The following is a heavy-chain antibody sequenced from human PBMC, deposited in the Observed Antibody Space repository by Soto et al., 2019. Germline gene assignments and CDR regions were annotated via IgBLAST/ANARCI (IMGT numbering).Heavy chain of an antibody. CDR3: ARNPRPTYGDYADY. CDR1: GFTFSNYG. Sequence: QVQLVESGGTVVQPGTSLRLSCVASGFTFSNYGMHWARQAPGKGLEWVAYLQYDGTYIHYSDSVQGRFTISRENYRNTLYLQMNSLRAEDTALYYCARNPRPTYGDYADYWGQGTLVTVSS. J-gene: IGHJ4*02. CDR2: LQYDGTYI. V-gene: IGHV3-33*05. D-gene: IGHD4-17*01.